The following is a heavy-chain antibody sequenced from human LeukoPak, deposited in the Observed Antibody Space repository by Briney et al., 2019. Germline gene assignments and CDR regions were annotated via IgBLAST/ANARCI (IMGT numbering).Heavy chain of an antibody. CDR1: GYTLTELS. D-gene: IGHD6-13*01. CDR3: ATDDIAAAGTTTYYYYGMDV. Sequence: ASVKVPCKVSGYTLTELSMHWVRQAPGKGLEWMGGFDPEDGETIYAQKFQGRVTMTEDTSTDTAYMELSSLRSEDTAVYYCATDDIAAAGTTTYYYYGMDVWGQGTTVTVSS. V-gene: IGHV1-24*01. CDR2: FDPEDGET. J-gene: IGHJ6*02.